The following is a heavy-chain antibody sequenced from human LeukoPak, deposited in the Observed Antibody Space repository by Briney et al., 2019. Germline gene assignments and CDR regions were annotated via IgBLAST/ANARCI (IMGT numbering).Heavy chain of an antibody. CDR1: GFIFSSYW. V-gene: IGHV3-7*01. J-gene: IGHJ4*02. CDR2: IKQDGSEK. D-gene: IGHD1-14*01. Sequence: GGSLRLSCAASGFIFSSYWMSWVRQAPGKGLEWVANIKQDGSEKYYVDSVKGRFTISRDNAKNSLYLQMNSLRAEDTAVYYCARELTQIDYWGQGTLVTVSS. CDR3: ARELTQIDY.